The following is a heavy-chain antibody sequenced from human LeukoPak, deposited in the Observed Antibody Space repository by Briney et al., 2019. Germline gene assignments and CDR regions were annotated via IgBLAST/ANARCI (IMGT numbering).Heavy chain of an antibody. CDR3: ARWYYNSSRRYFDY. J-gene: IGHJ4*02. CDR2: IYYSGST. V-gene: IGHV4-61*08. CDR1: GGSISSGGYY. Sequence: PSQTLSLTCTVSGGSISSGGYYWSWIRQPPGKGLEWIGYIYYSGSTNYNPSLKSRVTISVDTSKNQFSLKLTSVTAADTAVYYCARWYYNSSRRYFDYWGQGTLVTVSS. D-gene: IGHD2-8*01.